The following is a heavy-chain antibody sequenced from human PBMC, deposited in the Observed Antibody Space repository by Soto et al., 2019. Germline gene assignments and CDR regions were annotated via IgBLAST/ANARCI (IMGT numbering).Heavy chain of an antibody. CDR3: ARFSSSGNNWFDP. Sequence: SETLSLTCAVSGGSISSGGYSWSWVRQPPGKGLEWIGYIYHSGSTYYNPSLKSRVTISVDRSKNQFSLKLSSGTAAATAVYYCARFSSSGNNWFDPWGQGTLVTVSS. CDR2: IYHSGST. J-gene: IGHJ5*02. D-gene: IGHD6-6*01. CDR1: GGSISSGGYS. V-gene: IGHV4-30-2*01.